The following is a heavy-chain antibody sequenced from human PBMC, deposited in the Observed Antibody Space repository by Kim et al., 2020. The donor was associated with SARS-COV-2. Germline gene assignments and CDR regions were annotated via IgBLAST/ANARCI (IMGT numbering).Heavy chain of an antibody. CDR3: ARGGAHDVFDI. CDR2: T. J-gene: IGHJ3*02. Sequence: TYYANSVKSRFTISRDNSKNTLYLQMGSLRAEDMAVYYCARGGAHDVFDIWGQGTMVTVSS. D-gene: IGHD1-26*01. V-gene: IGHV3-64*01.